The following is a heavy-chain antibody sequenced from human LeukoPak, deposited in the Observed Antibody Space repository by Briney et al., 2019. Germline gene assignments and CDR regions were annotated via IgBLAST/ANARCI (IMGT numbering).Heavy chain of an antibody. CDR3: ARDTGAYFDL. CDR1: GFTFSGYW. J-gene: IGHJ2*01. Sequence: AGSLTLTCAASGFTFSGYWMDWVRQVPGKGLVWVSRITGDGSSTTYADSVKGRFTISRDHGKNTVFLQMISLRAEDTAVYYCARDTGAYFDLWGRST. CDR2: ITGDGSST. V-gene: IGHV3-74*01. D-gene: IGHD4-17*01.